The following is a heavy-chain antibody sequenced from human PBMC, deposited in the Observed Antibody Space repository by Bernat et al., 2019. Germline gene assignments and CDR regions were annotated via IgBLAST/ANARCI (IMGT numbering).Heavy chain of an antibody. CDR1: GYTFTDNY. J-gene: IGHJ4*02. D-gene: IGHD7-27*01. V-gene: IGHV1-2*04. CDR2: MNPNSGVT. Sequence: QVRLVQSGAEVKKPGASVRVSYRASGYTFTDNYLHWVRQAPGQGLEWMGGMNPNSGVTTYAQNFQGWVTMTRNTSISTAYMELSRLRSDDTADYYCARGTGAHRELDYWGQGTLVTVSS. CDR3: ARGTGAHRELDY.